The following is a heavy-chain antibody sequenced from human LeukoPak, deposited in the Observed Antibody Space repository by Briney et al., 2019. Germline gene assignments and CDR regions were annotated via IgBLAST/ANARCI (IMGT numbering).Heavy chain of an antibody. CDR1: GYTFTSYG. D-gene: IGHD3-9*01. V-gene: IGHV1-18*01. J-gene: IGHJ6*03. Sequence: ASVKVSCKASGYTFTSYGISWVRQAPGQGLEWMGWISAYNGNTNYVQKLQGRVTMTTDTSTSTAYMELRSLRSDDTAVYYCARVRYYDILTGYYKLVYYYYYMDVWGKGTTVTVSS. CDR2: ISAYNGNT. CDR3: ARVRYYDILTGYYKLVYYYYYMDV.